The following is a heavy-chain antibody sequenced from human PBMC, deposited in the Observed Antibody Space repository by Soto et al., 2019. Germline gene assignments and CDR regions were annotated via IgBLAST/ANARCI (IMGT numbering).Heavy chain of an antibody. V-gene: IGHV4-34*01. Sequence: FDTQSLTGALSGGYFGVHYVSWIRPPPGKGLEWLAEIDDFGRTNYTPSLKSRINISLDASKNQFSLKLSSVTAADTAVYYCATFSLPMGPGFDPWGQGTPVNGSS. J-gene: IGHJ5*02. CDR2: IDDFGRT. D-gene: IGHD3-10*01. CDR1: GGYFGVHY. CDR3: ATFSLPMGPGFDP.